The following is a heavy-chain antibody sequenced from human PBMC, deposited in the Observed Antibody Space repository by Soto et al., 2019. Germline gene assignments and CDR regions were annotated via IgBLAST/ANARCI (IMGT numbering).Heavy chain of an antibody. CDR1: GFTFGTYA. V-gene: IGHV3-30-3*01. CDR2: ISYEGSNT. CDR3: ARVTPGNNLYYFSGLDV. D-gene: IGHD1-1*01. J-gene: IGHJ6*02. Sequence: QVRLVESGGGVVQPGRSLRLSCVASGFTFGTYAIHWVRQAPGKGLQWVALISYEGSNTYYADSVKGRFTISRDNSKNTLYLELNTLRPEDTAVYYCARVTPGNNLYYFSGLDVWGQGTSLIVSS.